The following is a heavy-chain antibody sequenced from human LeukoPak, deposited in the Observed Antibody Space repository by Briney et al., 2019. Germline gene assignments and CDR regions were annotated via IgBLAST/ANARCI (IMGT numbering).Heavy chain of an antibody. J-gene: IGHJ2*01. V-gene: IGHV4-59*01. CDR3: ARVYYSNSYDYWYFDL. CDR1: GGSIRSYY. CDR2: IYYSGST. Sequence: SETLSLTCTVSGGSIRSYYWSWIRQPPGKGLEWIAYIYYSGSTNYNPSLKSRVTISVDTSKNQSSLKRSSVTAADTAVYYCARVYYSNSYDYWYFDLWGRGTLVTVSS. D-gene: IGHD6-13*01.